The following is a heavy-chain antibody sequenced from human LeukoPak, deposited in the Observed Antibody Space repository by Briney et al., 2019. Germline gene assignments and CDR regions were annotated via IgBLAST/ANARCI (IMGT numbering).Heavy chain of an antibody. CDR3: ARAGRVEDYGLLSCIN. CDR1: GYTFTGYY. Sequence: ASVNVSCKASGYTFTGYYMHWVRQAPGQGLEWMGWINPNSGGTNYAQKFQGWVTMTRDTSISTAYMELSRLRSDDTAVYYCARAGRVEDYGLLSCINWGQGTLVTVSS. V-gene: IGHV1-2*04. J-gene: IGHJ4*02. CDR2: INPNSGGT. D-gene: IGHD2-2*01.